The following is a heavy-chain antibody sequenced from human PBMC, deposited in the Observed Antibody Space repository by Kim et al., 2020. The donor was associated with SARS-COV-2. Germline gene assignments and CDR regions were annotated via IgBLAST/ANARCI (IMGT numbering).Heavy chain of an antibody. J-gene: IGHJ6*03. CDR2: IIPILGIA. CDR3: ARGDYGDYYYYYMDV. CDR1: GGTFSSYA. Sequence: SVNVSCKASGGTFSSYAISWVRQAPGQGLEWMGRIIPILGIANYAQKFQGRVTITADKSTSTAYMELSSLRSEDTAVYYCARGDYGDYYYYYMDVWGKG. D-gene: IGHD4-17*01. V-gene: IGHV1-69*04.